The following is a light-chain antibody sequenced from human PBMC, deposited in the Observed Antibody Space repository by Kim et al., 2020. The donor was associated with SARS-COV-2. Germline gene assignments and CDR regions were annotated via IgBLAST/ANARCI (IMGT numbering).Light chain of an antibody. CDR2: QDS. J-gene: IGLJ3*02. CDR1: KLGDKY. Sequence: PGQTASIPCSGDKLGDKYACWYQQKPGQSPVLVIYQDSKRPSGIPERFSGSNSGNTATLTISGTQAMDEADYYCQAWDSSTPNWVFGGGTQLTVL. CDR3: QAWDSSTPNWV. V-gene: IGLV3-1*01.